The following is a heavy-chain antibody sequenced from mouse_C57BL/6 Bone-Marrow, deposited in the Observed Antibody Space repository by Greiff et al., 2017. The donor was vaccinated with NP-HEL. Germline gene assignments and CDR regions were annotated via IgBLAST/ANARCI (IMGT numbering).Heavy chain of an antibody. V-gene: IGHV1-81*01. CDR2: IYPRSGNT. CDR3: ARDYGRGDWFAY. CDR1: GYTFTSYG. Sequence: VMLVESGAELARPGASVKLSCKASGYTFTSYGISWVKQRTGQGLEWIGEIYPRSGNTYYNEKFKGKATLTADKSSSTAYMELRSLTTEDSAVYFCARDYGRGDWFAYWGQGTLVTVSA. D-gene: IGHD1-1*01. J-gene: IGHJ3*01.